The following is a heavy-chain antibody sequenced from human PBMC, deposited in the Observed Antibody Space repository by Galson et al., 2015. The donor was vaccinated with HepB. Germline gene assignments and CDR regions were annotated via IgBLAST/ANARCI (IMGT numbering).Heavy chain of an antibody. J-gene: IGHJ4*02. Sequence: SLRLSCAASGFTFSSYAMNWVRQAPGKGLGWISYISGSSGTIDYADSVKGRFTISRDNAKKSLYLQVDSLRDEDTAVYYCARGSSGTTYFDYWGQGILVTVSS. CDR2: ISGSSGTI. CDR3: ARGSSGTTYFDY. D-gene: IGHD1-1*01. V-gene: IGHV3-48*02. CDR1: GFTFSSYA.